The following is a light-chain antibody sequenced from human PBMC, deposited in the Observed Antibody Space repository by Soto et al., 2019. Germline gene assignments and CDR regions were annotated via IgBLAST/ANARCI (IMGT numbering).Light chain of an antibody. J-gene: IGKJ1*01. V-gene: IGKV3-11*01. CDR1: QYINTR. CDR2: QTS. Sequence: EIVLTQSPATLSSFPGDRVTLSCRASQYINTRLAWYQHRPGQAPRLLIYQTSIRAAGIPARLSASGSGTDFTLTLSDVQPEDFALYYCHQRQSLPRTFGQGTKVDI. CDR3: HQRQSLPRT.